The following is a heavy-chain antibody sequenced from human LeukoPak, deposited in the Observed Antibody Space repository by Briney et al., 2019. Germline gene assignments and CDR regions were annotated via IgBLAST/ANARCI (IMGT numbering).Heavy chain of an antibody. CDR3: ARGIPSGSDEYFDY. CDR1: GYTLTELS. CDR2: FDPEDGET. D-gene: IGHD1-26*01. J-gene: IGHJ4*02. Sequence: GASVKVSCKVSGYTLTELSMHWVRQAPGKGLEWMGGFDPEDGETIYAQKFQGRVTMTEDTSTDTAYMELSRLRSDDTAVYYCARGIPSGSDEYFDYWGQGTLVTVSS. V-gene: IGHV1-24*01.